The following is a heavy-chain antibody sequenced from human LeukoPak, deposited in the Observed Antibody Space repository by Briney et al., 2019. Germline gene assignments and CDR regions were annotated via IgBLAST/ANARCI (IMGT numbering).Heavy chain of an antibody. CDR2: IWYDGSNK. J-gene: IGHJ4*02. CDR1: GFTFRSYG. Sequence: GKSLRLSCAASGFTFRSYGMHWVRQAPGKGLEWVAVIWYDGSNKYYADSVRGRFTISRDNSENTLYLQMNSLRAEDTALYYCASDGIAVDRGIGYFDYWGQGTLVTVSS. CDR3: ASDGIAVDRGIGYFDY. D-gene: IGHD6-13*01. V-gene: IGHV3-33*01.